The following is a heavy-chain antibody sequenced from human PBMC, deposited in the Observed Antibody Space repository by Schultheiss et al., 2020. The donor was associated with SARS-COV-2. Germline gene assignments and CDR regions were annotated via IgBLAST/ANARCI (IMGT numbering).Heavy chain of an antibody. J-gene: IGHJ4*02. CDR3: AKGLDYYDSSGMGY. CDR1: GGSISRNYH. CDR2: IYYSGST. V-gene: IGHV4-31*03. D-gene: IGHD3-22*01. Sequence: SETLSLTCSVSGGSISRNYHWGWIRQPPGKGLEWIGYIYYSGSTYYNPSLKSRVTISVDTSKNQFSLKLSSVTAADTAVYYCAKGLDYYDSSGMGYWGQGTLVTVSS.